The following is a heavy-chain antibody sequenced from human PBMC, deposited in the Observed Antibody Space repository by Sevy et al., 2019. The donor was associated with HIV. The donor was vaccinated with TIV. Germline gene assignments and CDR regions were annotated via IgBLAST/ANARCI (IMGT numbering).Heavy chain of an antibody. J-gene: IGHJ3*02. CDR3: ARGKDVCGTFDI. CDR1: GGSLSGYS. CDR2: ITHSGNT. Sequence: SETLSLTCAVYGGSLSGYSWNWIRQSPERGLEWIGEITHSGNTNYISSLKSRVTISKATSKNQFSLKLNSVSAADTAVYFCARGKDVCGTFDIWGRGTGVTVSS. V-gene: IGHV4-34*01.